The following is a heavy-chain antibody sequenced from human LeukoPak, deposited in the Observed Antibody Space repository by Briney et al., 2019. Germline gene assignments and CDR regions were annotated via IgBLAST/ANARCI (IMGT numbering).Heavy chain of an antibody. J-gene: IGHJ4*02. CDR2: ISESGVGT. V-gene: IGHV3-23*01. CDR1: GFTVRSYA. D-gene: IGHD1-26*01. CDR3: AKVRVGATIDD. Sequence: PGGSLRLSCVASGFTVRSYAMNWVRQAPGKGLEWVSGISESGVGTNYADSVKGRFTTSRDNSKNTLYLQMNSLRGEDTAVYYCAKVRVGATIDDWGQGTLVTVSS.